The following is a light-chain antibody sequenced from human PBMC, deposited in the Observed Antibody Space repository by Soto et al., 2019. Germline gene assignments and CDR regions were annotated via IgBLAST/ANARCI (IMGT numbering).Light chain of an antibody. J-gene: IGLJ2*01. CDR3: SSYAGSNNLV. Sequence: SALNQPPSASGSPGQSVTISCTGTSSDVGGYNYVSWYQQHPGKAPKLMIYEVSKRPSGVPDRFSGSKSGNTASLTVSGLQAEEEADYYCSSYAGSNNLVFGGGTKLTVL. CDR2: EVS. CDR1: SSDVGGYNY. V-gene: IGLV2-8*01.